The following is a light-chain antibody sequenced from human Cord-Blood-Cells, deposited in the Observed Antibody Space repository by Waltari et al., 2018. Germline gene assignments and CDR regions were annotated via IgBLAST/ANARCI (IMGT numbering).Light chain of an antibody. Sequence: QSALTPPRSVSGSPGQSVTISCTGTSSDVGGYNYVSWYQQHPGKAPKLMIYDVSKRPSGVPDRFSGSKSGNTASLTISGLQAEDEADYYCCSYAGSYTFSVVFGGGTKLTVL. J-gene: IGLJ2*01. V-gene: IGLV2-11*01. CDR3: CSYAGSYTFSVV. CDR1: SSDVGGYNY. CDR2: DVS.